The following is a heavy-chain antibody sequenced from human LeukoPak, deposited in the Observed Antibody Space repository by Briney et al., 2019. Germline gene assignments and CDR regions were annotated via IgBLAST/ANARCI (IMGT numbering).Heavy chain of an antibody. CDR3: AREFVGVVKGFGY. CDR1: GFTFSNYS. D-gene: IGHD2-15*01. CDR2: TCCDTSYK. V-gene: IGHV3-11*06. Sequence: GGSLRLSCAASGFTFSNYSMRWIRQAPGKGLEWVSDTCCDTSYKNYAASVKGRFTISRDNSKNTLYLQMNSLRAEDTAVYYCAREFVGVVKGFGYWGRGTPVTVSS. J-gene: IGHJ4*02.